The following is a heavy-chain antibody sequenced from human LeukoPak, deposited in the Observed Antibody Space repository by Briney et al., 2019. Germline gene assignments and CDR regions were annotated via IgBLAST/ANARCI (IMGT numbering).Heavy chain of an antibody. Sequence: PGESLKISCKGSGYSFTSYWIGWVRQMPGKGLEWMGIIYPGDSDTRYSLSFQGQVTISADKSISTAYLQWSSLKASDTAMYYCASGHYYDSSGGDDAFDIWGQGTMVTVSS. CDR2: IYPGDSDT. CDR3: ASGHYYDSSGGDDAFDI. D-gene: IGHD3-22*01. V-gene: IGHV5-51*01. J-gene: IGHJ3*02. CDR1: GYSFTSYW.